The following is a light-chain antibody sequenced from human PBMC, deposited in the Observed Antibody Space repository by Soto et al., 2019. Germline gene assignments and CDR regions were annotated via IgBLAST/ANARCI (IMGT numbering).Light chain of an antibody. CDR3: NSYSSSTFYV. Sequence: LAQPASVSGSPGQSITISCTGSSSDIASFNYVSWYQQYPGKAPKLLIYQVTSRASGVSHRFSGSKFGDTASLTISGLQPEDEAEYYCNSYSSSTFYVFGTGTKVTVL. CDR1: SSDIASFNY. CDR2: QVT. J-gene: IGLJ1*01. V-gene: IGLV2-14*01.